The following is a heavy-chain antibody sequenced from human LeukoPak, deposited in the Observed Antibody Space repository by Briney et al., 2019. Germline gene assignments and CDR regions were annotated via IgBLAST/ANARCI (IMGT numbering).Heavy chain of an antibody. CDR1: VLTFSTYA. Sequence: GGSLRLSCVASVLTFSTYAMSWVRQAPGKGLEWVSGISGSGGSTPYADSVKGRFTISRDNSKNTLYLQMNSLRAEDTAVYYCAKDLEDTAMIRRPFDIWGQGTMVTVSS. D-gene: IGHD5-18*01. CDR2: ISGSGGST. CDR3: AKDLEDTAMIRRPFDI. J-gene: IGHJ3*02. V-gene: IGHV3-23*01.